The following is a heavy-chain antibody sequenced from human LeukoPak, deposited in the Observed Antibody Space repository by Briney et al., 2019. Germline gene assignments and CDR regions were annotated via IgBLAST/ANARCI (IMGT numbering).Heavy chain of an antibody. V-gene: IGHV3-23*01. J-gene: IGHJ6*02. Sequence: GGSLRLSCAASGFTFCSYPMSWPPQAPGKGLVCVSAICGSGGSTYYADSVKGRFTISRDNSKNTLYLQINSLRAEDTAVYYFAKLGESGGSPFSYYYYGMDVWGQGTTVTVSS. D-gene: IGHD2-15*01. CDR2: ICGSGGST. CDR1: GFTFCSYP. CDR3: AKLGESGGSPFSYYYYGMDV.